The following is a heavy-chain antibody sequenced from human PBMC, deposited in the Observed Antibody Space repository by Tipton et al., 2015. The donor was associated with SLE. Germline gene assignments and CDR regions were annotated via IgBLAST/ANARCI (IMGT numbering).Heavy chain of an antibody. V-gene: IGHV1-8*03. CDR2: MNPNSGNT. CDR1: GYTFTSYD. Sequence: QSGAEVKKPGASVKVSCKASGYTFTSYDINWVRQATGQGLEWMGWMNPNSGNTGYAQKFQGRVTITRNTSISTAYMELSSLRSEDTAVYYCARSLPYNWNYGIYFDYWGQGTLVTVSS. J-gene: IGHJ4*02. D-gene: IGHD1-7*01. CDR3: ARSLPYNWNYGIYFDY.